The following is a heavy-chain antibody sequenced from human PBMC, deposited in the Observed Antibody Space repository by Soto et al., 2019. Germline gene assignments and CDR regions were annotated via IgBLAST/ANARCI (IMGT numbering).Heavy chain of an antibody. CDR3: ASGATVSGWYPFNYYGMDV. CDR2: INAGNGNT. J-gene: IGHJ6*02. D-gene: IGHD6-19*01. V-gene: IGHV1-3*01. Sequence: ASVKVSCKASGYTFTSYAMHWVRQAPGQRLEWMGWINAGNGNTKYSQKFQGRVTITRDTSASTAYMELSSLRSEDTAVYYCASGATVSGWYPFNYYGMDVWGQGTTVTVSS. CDR1: GYTFTSYA.